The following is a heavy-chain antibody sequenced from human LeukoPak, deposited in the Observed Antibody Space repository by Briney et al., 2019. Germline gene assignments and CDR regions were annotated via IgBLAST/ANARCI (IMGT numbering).Heavy chain of an antibody. Sequence: GASVKVSCKASGYSFKAYYMHWVRQAPGQGLEWMGWINPNTGDTNFAQKFQGRVTMTRDTSITTAYMDLSSLGSDDTAVFYCVRKSATRRTSEFDYWGQGTPVTVSS. CDR1: GYSFKAYY. D-gene: IGHD2-15*01. CDR2: INPNTGDT. J-gene: IGHJ4*02. V-gene: IGHV1-2*02. CDR3: VRKSATRRTSEFDY.